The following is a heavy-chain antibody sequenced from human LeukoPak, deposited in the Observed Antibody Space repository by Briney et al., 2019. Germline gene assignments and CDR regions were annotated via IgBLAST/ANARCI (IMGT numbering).Heavy chain of an antibody. CDR1: GFTFSSYA. CDR3: AMGCDSASCPWH. V-gene: IGHV3-23*01. Sequence: GGSLRLSCAASGFTFSSYAMSWVRQAPGKGLEWVSTISADGGGTYYAGSVKGRFTLSRDISKNMLFLQMNGLRVEDTAVYYCAMGCDSASCPWHWGQETLVTVSS. CDR2: ISADGGGT. J-gene: IGHJ4*02. D-gene: IGHD2-15*01.